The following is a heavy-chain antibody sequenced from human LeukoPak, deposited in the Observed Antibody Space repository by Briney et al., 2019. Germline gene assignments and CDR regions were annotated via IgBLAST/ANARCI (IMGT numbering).Heavy chain of an antibody. V-gene: IGHV1-8*03. J-gene: IGHJ4*02. D-gene: IGHD4-17*01. Sequence: ASVKVSCKASGYTFTSYDINWVRQATGQGLEWMGWMNPNSGNTGYAQKFQGRVTITRNTSISTAYMELSSLRSDDTAVYYCARDGDYVTGLDYWGQGTLVTVSS. CDR3: ARDGDYVTGLDY. CDR1: GYTFTSYD. CDR2: MNPNSGNT.